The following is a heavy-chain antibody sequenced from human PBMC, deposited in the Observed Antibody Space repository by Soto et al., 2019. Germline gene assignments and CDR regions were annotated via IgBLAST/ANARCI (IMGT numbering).Heavy chain of an antibody. CDR3: ASPYYYDSSGYDAFDI. Sequence: GSLRLSCAASGFTFSSYAMHWVRQAPGKGLEWVAVISYDGSNKYYADSVKGRFTISRDNSKNTLYLQMNSLRAEDTAVYYCASPYYYDSSGYDAFDIWGQGTMVTVSS. CDR2: ISYDGSNK. CDR1: GFTFSSYA. V-gene: IGHV3-30-3*01. D-gene: IGHD3-22*01. J-gene: IGHJ3*02.